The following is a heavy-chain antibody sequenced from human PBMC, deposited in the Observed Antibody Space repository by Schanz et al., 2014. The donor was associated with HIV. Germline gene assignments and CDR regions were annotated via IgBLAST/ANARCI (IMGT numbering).Heavy chain of an antibody. CDR1: GFTFSDYG. Sequence: QVQLVESGGGVVQPGRSLRLSCAASGFTFSDYGMHWARQAPGKGLEWVSAISGSSITYSADSVKGRFTISRDNAKNSLYLQMNSLRDEDTAVYYCARIYGGNPSYYGMDVWGQGTTVTVSS. J-gene: IGHJ6*02. CDR2: ISGSSIT. CDR3: ARIYGGNPSYYGMDV. D-gene: IGHD4-17*01. V-gene: IGHV3-NL1*01.